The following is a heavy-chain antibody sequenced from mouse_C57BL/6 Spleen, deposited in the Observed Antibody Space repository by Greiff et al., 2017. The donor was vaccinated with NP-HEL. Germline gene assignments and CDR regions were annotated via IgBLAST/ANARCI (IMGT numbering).Heavy chain of an antibody. J-gene: IGHJ2*01. Sequence: QVQLKESGAELVRPGASVTLSCKASGYTFTDYEMHWVKQTPVHGLEWIGAIDPETGGTAYNQKFKGKAILTADKSSSTAYMELRSLTSEDSAVYYCTRSRGYDLDYWGQGTTLTVSS. CDR3: TRSRGYDLDY. D-gene: IGHD2-2*01. V-gene: IGHV1-15*01. CDR1: GYTFTDYE. CDR2: IDPETGGT.